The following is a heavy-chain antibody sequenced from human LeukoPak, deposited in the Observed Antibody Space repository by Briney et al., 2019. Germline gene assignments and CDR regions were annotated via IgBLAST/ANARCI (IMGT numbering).Heavy chain of an antibody. V-gene: IGHV4-34*01. D-gene: IGHD3-10*01. CDR3: ARRGLLGSGTLAFGY. J-gene: IGHJ4*02. CDR2: LNHRGRT. Sequence: PSETLSLTCFVSGGSPSDYSWSWFRHSPGKGLEWLGELNHRGRTDYNPSLTSRVTISIDTSKNHFTLTLTSLTAADTAVYYCARRGLLGSGTLAFGYWGQGTLVTVSS. CDR1: GGSPSDYS.